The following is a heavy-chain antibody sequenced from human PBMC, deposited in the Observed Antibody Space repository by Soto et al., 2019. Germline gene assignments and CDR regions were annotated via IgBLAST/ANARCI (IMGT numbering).Heavy chain of an antibody. D-gene: IGHD2-8*01. Sequence: GGSLRLSCAASGFTFSSYAMIWVRQAPGKGLEWVSAISGSGGSTYYADSVKGRFTISRDNSKNTLYLQMNSLRAEDTAVYYCAKDFKWVPYYFDYWGQGTLVTVSS. CDR2: ISGSGGST. J-gene: IGHJ4*02. CDR3: AKDFKWVPYYFDY. V-gene: IGHV3-23*01. CDR1: GFTFSSYA.